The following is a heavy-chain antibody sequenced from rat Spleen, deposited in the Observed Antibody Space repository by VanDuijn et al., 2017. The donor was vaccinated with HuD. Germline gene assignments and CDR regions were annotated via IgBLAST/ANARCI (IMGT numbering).Heavy chain of an antibody. J-gene: IGHJ4*01. CDR3: ATDGYYDGTYYSVYVMDA. V-gene: IGHV5-29*01. CDR1: GFTSSDYY. D-gene: IGHD1-12*02. Sequence: EVQLVESDGDLVQPGRSLKLSCAASGFTSSDYYMAWVRQAPTKGLEWVATISYDGSITYYRDSVKGRFTISRDNAKSTLYLQMDSLRSEDSATYYCATDGYYDGTYYSVYVMDARGQGASVTVSS. CDR2: ISYDGSIT.